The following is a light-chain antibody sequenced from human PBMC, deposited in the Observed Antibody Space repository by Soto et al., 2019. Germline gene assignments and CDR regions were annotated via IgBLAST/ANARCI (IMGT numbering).Light chain of an antibody. CDR1: QSVSSN. V-gene: IGKV3-11*01. CDR3: QQRSSSIT. J-gene: IGKJ5*01. CDR2: DAS. Sequence: EIVLTQSPATLSLSPGERATLSCRAGQSVSSNLAWYQQKPGQAPRLLIYDASNRATGIPARFSGSGSGTDFTLTISGLEPEDFVVYYCQQRSSSITFGQGTRLEIK.